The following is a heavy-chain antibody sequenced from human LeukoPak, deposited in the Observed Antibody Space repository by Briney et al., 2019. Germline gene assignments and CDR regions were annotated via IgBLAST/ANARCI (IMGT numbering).Heavy chain of an antibody. CDR1: GYTFTSYA. Sequence: ASVKVSCKASGYTFTSYAFSWVRQAPGQGLEWMGWLGAYNGNTKYAQKLQDRVTMTTDTSTSTAYMELTSLRSDDTAVYFCARLPQRGYGGYDLAVFRGLVAAPVDYWGQGTLVTVSS. CDR2: LGAYNGNT. J-gene: IGHJ4*02. D-gene: IGHD5-12*01. CDR3: ARLPQRGYGGYDLAVFRGLVAAPVDY. V-gene: IGHV1-18*01.